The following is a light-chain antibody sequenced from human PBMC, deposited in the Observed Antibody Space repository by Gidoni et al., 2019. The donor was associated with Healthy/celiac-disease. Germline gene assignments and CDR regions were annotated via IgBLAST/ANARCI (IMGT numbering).Light chain of an antibody. CDR2: DAS. Sequence: ELVFTQSPATLSLSPGERATLSCRASQSVSSYLAWYQQKPGQAPRLLIYDASNRATGIPARFSGSGSATDFTLTISSLEPEDFAVYYCQQRSNWPSLTFGGGTKVEIK. CDR3: QQRSNWPSLT. J-gene: IGKJ4*01. CDR1: QSVSSY. V-gene: IGKV3-11*01.